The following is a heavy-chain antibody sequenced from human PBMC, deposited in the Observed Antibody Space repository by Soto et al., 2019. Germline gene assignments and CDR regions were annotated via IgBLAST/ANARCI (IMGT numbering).Heavy chain of an antibody. CDR2: IIPIFGTA. Sequence: SVKVSCKASGGTFSSYAISWVRQAPGQGLEWMGGIIPIFGTANYAQKFQGRVTITADESTSTAYMELSSLRSEDTAVYYCARVPVITMVWGDSVNWFDPWGQGTLVTVS. D-gene: IGHD3-10*01. J-gene: IGHJ5*02. CDR3: ARVPVITMVWGDSVNWFDP. CDR1: GGTFSSYA. V-gene: IGHV1-69*13.